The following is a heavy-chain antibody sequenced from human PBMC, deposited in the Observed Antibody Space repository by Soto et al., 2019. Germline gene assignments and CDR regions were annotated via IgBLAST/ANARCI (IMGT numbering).Heavy chain of an antibody. CDR1: GGSMRSYF. CDR2: IYSSGST. V-gene: IGHV4-4*07. Sequence: NPSETLSLTCAVSGGSMRSYFWSWIRQPAGKGLEWIGRIYSSGSTSYNPSLKSRVTMSVDTSKNQVSLRLNSMTAADTAVYYCARGLSAFDPWGQGTLVTVSS. CDR3: ARGLSAFDP. D-gene: IGHD3-16*01. J-gene: IGHJ5*02.